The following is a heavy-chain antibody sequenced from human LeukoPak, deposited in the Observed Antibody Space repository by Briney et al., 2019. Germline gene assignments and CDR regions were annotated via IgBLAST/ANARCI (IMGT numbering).Heavy chain of an antibody. Sequence: SETLSLTCTVSGGSVSSGSYYWSWIRQPPGTGLEWIGYIYYSGSTNYNPSLKSRVTISVDTSKSQFSLKLSSVTAADTAVYYCARAKGAAARFDPWGQGTLVTVSS. J-gene: IGHJ5*02. V-gene: IGHV4-61*01. CDR3: ARAKGAAARFDP. CDR2: IYYSGST. CDR1: GGSVSSGSYY. D-gene: IGHD2-2*01.